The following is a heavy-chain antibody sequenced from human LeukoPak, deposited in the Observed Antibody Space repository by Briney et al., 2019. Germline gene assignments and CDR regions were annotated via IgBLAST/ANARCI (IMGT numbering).Heavy chain of an antibody. D-gene: IGHD5-18*01. Sequence: GSLRLSCAASGFTFNSHSMNWVRQAPGKGLEWVSYISSTSTIYYADSVKGRFTISRDNAKNSLFLQMNNLRVDDSAVYYCAREYTAMAYDYWGQGNLVTVSS. V-gene: IGHV3-48*04. CDR2: ISSTSTI. CDR3: AREYTAMAYDY. J-gene: IGHJ4*02. CDR1: GFTFNSHS.